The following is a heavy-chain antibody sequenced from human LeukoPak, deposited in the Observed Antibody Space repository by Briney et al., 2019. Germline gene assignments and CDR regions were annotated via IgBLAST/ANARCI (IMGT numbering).Heavy chain of an antibody. CDR3: ARTNGGYEYN. V-gene: IGHV1-2*02. Sequence: ASVKVSCKASGYTFTGYYMHWVRQAPGQGLEWMGWINPYSGDTTYAQKFQGRLTLTRDTSISTAYMEVSRLKSDDTAVYYCARTNGGYEYNWGQGTRVIVSS. J-gene: IGHJ4*02. D-gene: IGHD5-12*01. CDR1: GYTFTGYY. CDR2: INPYSGDT.